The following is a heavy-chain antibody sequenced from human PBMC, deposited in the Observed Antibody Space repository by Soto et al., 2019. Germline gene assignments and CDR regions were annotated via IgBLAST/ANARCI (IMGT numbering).Heavy chain of an antibody. CDR2: IYSGAST. J-gene: IGHJ5*02. V-gene: IGHV3-53*04. Sequence: GGSLRLSCAASGFTVGSNYMSWVRQAPGKGLEWVSVIYSGASTYYADSGKGRLPISRHNSKNTLDLQMNSLRAEDTAVYYCAGEVEENYGDYNRWFDPWGQGTLVTVSS. D-gene: IGHD4-17*01. CDR3: AGEVEENYGDYNRWFDP. CDR1: GFTVGSNY.